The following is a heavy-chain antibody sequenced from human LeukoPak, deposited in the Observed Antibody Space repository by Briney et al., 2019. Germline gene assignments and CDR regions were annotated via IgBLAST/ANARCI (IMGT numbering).Heavy chain of an antibody. Sequence: GGSLRLSCTASGFTFSSYEMNWVRQAPGKGLEWVSYISSGTTTIYYADSVKGRFTISRDNAKNSLYLQMNSLRAEDTAVYYCARQISGSYPEFYYYGMDVWGQGTTVTVSS. CDR2: ISSGTTTI. J-gene: IGHJ6*02. CDR1: GFTFSSYE. CDR3: ARQISGSYPEFYYYGMDV. D-gene: IGHD1-26*01. V-gene: IGHV3-48*03.